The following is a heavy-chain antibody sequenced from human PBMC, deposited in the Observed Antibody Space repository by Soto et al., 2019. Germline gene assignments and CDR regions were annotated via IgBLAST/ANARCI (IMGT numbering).Heavy chain of an antibody. CDR1: GFTFSSYW. J-gene: IGHJ4*02. CDR2: IKQDGSEK. V-gene: IGHV3-7*01. CDR3: ARTEYQLLSFFDY. Sequence: EVQLVESGGGLLQPGGSLRLSCAASGFTFSSYWMSWVRQAPGKGLEWVANIKQDGSEKYYVDSVKGRFTISRDNAKNSLYLQMNSLRAEDTAVYYCARTEYQLLSFFDYWGQGTLVTVSS. D-gene: IGHD2-2*01.